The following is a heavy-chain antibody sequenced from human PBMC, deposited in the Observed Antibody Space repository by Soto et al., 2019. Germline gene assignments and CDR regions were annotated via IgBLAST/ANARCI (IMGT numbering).Heavy chain of an antibody. CDR2: IWYDGSNK. V-gene: IGHV3-33*08. D-gene: IGHD6-19*01. J-gene: IGHJ6*02. CDR3: ARDDIPGRAVAIYGMDV. CDR1: GFTFSNYG. Sequence: PGGSLRLSCVASGFTFSNYGMHWVRQAPGKGLEWVAVIWYDGSNKYYADSVKGRFTISRDNSKNTLYLQMNSLRAEDTAVYYCARDDIPGRAVAIYGMDVWGQGTTVTVSS.